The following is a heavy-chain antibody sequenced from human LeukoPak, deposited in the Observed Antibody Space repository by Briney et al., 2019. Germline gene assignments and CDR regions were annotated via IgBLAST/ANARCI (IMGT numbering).Heavy chain of an antibody. CDR2: IYYSGST. D-gene: IGHD3-22*01. Sequence: SETLSLTCAVYGESFSGYSWSWIRQPPGKGLEWIGYIYYSGSTYYKPSLKSRVTISVDTSKNQFSLKLSSVTAADTAVYYCARDRREPYYYDTSGYGDAFDIWGQGTMVTVSS. V-gene: IGHV4-59*01. CDR1: GESFSGYS. J-gene: IGHJ3*02. CDR3: ARDRREPYYYDTSGYGDAFDI.